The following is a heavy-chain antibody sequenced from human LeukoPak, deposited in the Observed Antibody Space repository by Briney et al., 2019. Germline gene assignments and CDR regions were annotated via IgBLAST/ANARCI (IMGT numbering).Heavy chain of an antibody. CDR3: AREGYYDSSPTMDY. V-gene: IGHV1-46*01. D-gene: IGHD3-22*01. CDR1: GYTFTSYY. J-gene: IGHJ4*02. CDR2: INPSGGST. Sequence: GRSLRLSCAASGYTFTSYYMHWVRQAPGQGLEWMGIINPSGGSTSYAQKFQGRVTMTRDTSTSTVYMELSSLRSEDTAVYYCAREGYYDSSPTMDYWGQGTLVTVSS.